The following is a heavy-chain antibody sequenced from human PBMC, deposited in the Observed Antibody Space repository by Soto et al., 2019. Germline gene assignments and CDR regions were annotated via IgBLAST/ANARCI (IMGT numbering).Heavy chain of an antibody. V-gene: IGHV3-33*01. CDR1: GFTFSSYG. J-gene: IGHJ4*02. CDR2: IWYDGSNK. Sequence: HPGGSLRLSCAASGFTFSSYGMHWVRQAPGKGLEWVAVIWYDGSNKNHADSVKGRFTISRDNSKNTVYLQMNSLRVEDTAVYYCARASPPDYWGQGTLVTVSS. CDR3: ARASPPDY.